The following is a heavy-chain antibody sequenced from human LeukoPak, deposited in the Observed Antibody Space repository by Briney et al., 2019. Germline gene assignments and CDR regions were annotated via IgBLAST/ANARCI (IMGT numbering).Heavy chain of an antibody. D-gene: IGHD2-21*02. CDR2: IYSGGST. V-gene: IGHV3-53*01. CDR3: ATWGDTTAEYFQR. J-gene: IGHJ1*01. Sequence: GGSLRLSCAASGFTVSSNYMIWVRQAPGKGLEWVSVIYSGGSTHYADSVKGRFTISRDNAQNSMYLQMNSLRVEDTAVYYCATWGDTTAEYFQRWGQGTLVTVSS. CDR1: GFTVSSNY.